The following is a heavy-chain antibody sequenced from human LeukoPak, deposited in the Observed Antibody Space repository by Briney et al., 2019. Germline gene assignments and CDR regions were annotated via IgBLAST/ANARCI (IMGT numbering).Heavy chain of an antibody. J-gene: IGHJ3*02. CDR2: IWYDGSNK. D-gene: IGHD3-10*01. CDR3: ASSILEGFGDHDAFDI. Sequence: GGSLRLFCAASGFTFSSYGMHWVRQAPGKGLEWVAVIWYDGSNKYYADSVKGRFTISRDNSKNTLYLQMNSLRAEDTAVYYCASSILEGFGDHDAFDIWGQGTMVTVSS. V-gene: IGHV3-33*01. CDR1: GFTFSSYG.